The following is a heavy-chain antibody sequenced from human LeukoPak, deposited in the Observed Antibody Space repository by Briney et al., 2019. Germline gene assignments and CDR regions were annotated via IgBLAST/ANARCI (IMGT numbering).Heavy chain of an antibody. CDR2: INEDGRQR. CDR3: TRGEDRTFPY. CDR1: GFSLSNYW. Sequence: GGSLRVSCAASGFSLSNYWMHWVRQAPGKGLERVANINEDGRQRFLDSVKGRFTISRDNAKNSLYLQMNSLRADDTAVYYCTRGEDRTFPYWGQGTLVTVSS. V-gene: IGHV3-7*01. D-gene: IGHD3-16*01. J-gene: IGHJ4*02.